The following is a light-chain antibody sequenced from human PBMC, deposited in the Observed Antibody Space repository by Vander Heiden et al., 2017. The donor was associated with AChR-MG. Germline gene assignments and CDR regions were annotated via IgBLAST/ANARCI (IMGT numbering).Light chain of an antibody. Sequence: QSVLTQPPSASGTPGQRVLISCSGSWSNIGSNTVNWYQQRPGTAPKLLIYSDNQRPSGVPDRFSGSKSGTSASLAISGLQSEDEADYYCAAWDDSLTGYVFGTGTKVTVL. CDR1: WSNIGSNT. CDR2: SDN. CDR3: AAWDDSLTGYV. V-gene: IGLV1-44*01. J-gene: IGLJ1*01.